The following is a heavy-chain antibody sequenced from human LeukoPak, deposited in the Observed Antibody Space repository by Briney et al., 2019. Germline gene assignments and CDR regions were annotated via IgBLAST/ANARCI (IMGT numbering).Heavy chain of an antibody. D-gene: IGHD3-3*01. CDR1: GGSISSSSYY. CDR2: IYYSGST. Sequence: SETLSLTCTVSGGSISSSSYYWGWIRQPPGKGLEWIGSIYYSGSTYYNPSLKSRVTISVDTSKNQFSLKLSSVTAADTAVYYCARHYGYYDFWSGYNWFDPWGQGTLVTVSS. V-gene: IGHV4-39*01. J-gene: IGHJ5*02. CDR3: ARHYGYYDFWSGYNWFDP.